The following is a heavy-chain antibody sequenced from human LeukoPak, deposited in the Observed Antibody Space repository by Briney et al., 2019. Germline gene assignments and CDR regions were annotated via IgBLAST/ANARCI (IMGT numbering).Heavy chain of an antibody. J-gene: IGHJ3*02. D-gene: IGHD3-22*01. V-gene: IGHV3-53*01. CDR3: ARKLFDSSGYYTSADAFDI. Sequence: GGSLRLSCAASGFTFSTYWMAWVRQVPGKGLEWVSINSGGSTFYADSVKGRFTISRDNSKNTLYLQMNSLRAEDTAVYYCARKLFDSSGYYTSADAFDIWGQGTMVTVSS. CDR1: GFTFSTYW. CDR2: NSGGST.